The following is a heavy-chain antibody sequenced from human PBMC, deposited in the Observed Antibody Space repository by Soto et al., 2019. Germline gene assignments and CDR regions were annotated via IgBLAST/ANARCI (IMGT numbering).Heavy chain of an antibody. CDR2: TYYTGST. D-gene: IGHD3-10*01. J-gene: IGHJ5*02. V-gene: IGHV4-59*13. CDR3: ATDSAGRGPFDP. Sequence: PSETLSLTCTISGASFGTNYWSWIRQAPGKGLEWIGYTYYTGSTKYNPSFKSRATISVDTSKNQFSLTLNPAAAADTAVYYCATDSAGRGPFDPWGQGILVTVS. CDR1: GASFGTNY.